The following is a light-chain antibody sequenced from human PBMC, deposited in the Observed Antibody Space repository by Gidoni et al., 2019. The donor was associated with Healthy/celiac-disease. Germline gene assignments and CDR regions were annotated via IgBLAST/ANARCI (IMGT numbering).Light chain of an antibody. J-gene: IGKJ2*01. CDR2: LGS. CDR3: MQALQTPT. V-gene: IGKV2-28*01. Sequence: EIVMTQSPLSLPVTPGEPASISCRSSQSLLHSNGYNYLDWYLQKPGQSPQLLIYLGSNRASGVPDRFSGSGSGTDFTLTISRVEAEDVGVYYCMQALQTPTFGQGTKLEIK. CDR1: QSLLHSNGYNY.